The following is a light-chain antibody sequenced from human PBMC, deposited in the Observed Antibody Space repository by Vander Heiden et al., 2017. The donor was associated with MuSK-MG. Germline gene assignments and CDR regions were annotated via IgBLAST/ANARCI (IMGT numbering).Light chain of an antibody. Sequence: EIVLTQSPVTLSLSPGERATLSCRASQNINNYLPWYQQKPGPGPRLIIFDAATGDTGTPARVRGSGSGTDLIITISSLEPEDVEVYVCQCRRRWPRGARFGQGTKVEIK. CDR1: QNINNY. J-gene: IGKJ1*01. CDR3: QCRRRWPRGAR. V-gene: IGKV3-11*01. CDR2: DAA.